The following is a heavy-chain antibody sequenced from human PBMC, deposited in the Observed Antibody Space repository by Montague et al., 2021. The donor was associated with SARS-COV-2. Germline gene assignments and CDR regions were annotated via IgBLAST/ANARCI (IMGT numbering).Heavy chain of an antibody. CDR3: ARQRNDDVLDY. Sequence: SETLSLTCTVSGGSMTNYYWSWIRQPPGKGLEWLAYIYYRGSTSYNPSLMSRVTISVDTSKKQVSLKLSSVTAADTAVYYCARQRNDDVLDYWGQGTLVTVSS. J-gene: IGHJ4*02. D-gene: IGHD1-1*01. V-gene: IGHV4-59*08. CDR1: GGSMTNYY. CDR2: IYYRGST.